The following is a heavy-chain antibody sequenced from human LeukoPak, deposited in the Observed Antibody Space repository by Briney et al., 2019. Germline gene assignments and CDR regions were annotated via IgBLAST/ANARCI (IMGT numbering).Heavy chain of an antibody. J-gene: IGHJ5*02. D-gene: IGHD2-8*01. CDR2: IYHSGNT. CDR3: ARVYCPNGVCYNSRGWFDP. CDR1: GYSISTSYY. V-gene: IGHV4-38-2*02. Sequence: PSETLSLTCTVSGYSISTSYYWGWIRQPPGKGLEWIGSIYHSGNTYYNPSLKSRVTISVDTSKNQFSLKLSSVTAADTAVYYCARVYCPNGVCYNSRGWFDPWGQGTLVTVSS.